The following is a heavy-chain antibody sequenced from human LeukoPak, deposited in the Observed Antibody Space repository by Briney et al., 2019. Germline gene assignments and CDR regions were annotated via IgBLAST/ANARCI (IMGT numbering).Heavy chain of an antibody. J-gene: IGHJ4*02. CDR1: GFTFSKYY. Sequence: PGGSLRLSCAVSGFTFSKYYMHWVRHAPGKGLVWVSRISSDGSNTNYADSVKGRFTISRDNAKNTLYLQMNGLRGEDTAVYYCLRVPYWGQGALVTVSS. CDR2: ISSDGSNT. CDR3: LRVPY. V-gene: IGHV3-74*01.